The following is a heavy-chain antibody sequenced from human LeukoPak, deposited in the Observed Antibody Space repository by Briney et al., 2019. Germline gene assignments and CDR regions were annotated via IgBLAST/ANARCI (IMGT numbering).Heavy chain of an antibody. CDR1: GFTFSSYW. D-gene: IGHD3-3*01. J-gene: IGHJ3*02. Sequence: PGGSLRLSCAASGFTFSSYWMSWVRQAPGKGLEWVANIKQDGSEKYYVDSVKGRFTISRDNSKNTLYLQMNSLRAEDTAVYYCAKDALVTEITIFGVALDAFDIWGQGTMVTVSS. CDR2: IKQDGSEK. CDR3: AKDALVTEITIFGVALDAFDI. V-gene: IGHV3-7*01.